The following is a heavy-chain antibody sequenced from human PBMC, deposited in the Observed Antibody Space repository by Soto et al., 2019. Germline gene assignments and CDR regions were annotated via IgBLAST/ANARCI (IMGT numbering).Heavy chain of an antibody. CDR3: ASVLGYDRSGYLYYFDY. J-gene: IGHJ4*02. V-gene: IGHV3-21*01. CDR2: ISSSSSYI. D-gene: IGHD3-22*01. CDR1: GFTFSSYS. Sequence: PGGSLRLSCAASGFTFSSYSMNWVRQAPGKGLEWVSSISSSSSYIYYADSVKGRFTISRDNAKNSLYLQMNSLRAEDTAVYYCASVLGYDRSGYLYYFDYWGQGTLVTVSS.